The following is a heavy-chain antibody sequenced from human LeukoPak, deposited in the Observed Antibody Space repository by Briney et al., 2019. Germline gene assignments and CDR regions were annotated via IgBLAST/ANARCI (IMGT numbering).Heavy chain of an antibody. CDR2: IYSGGST. V-gene: IGHV3-66*01. J-gene: IGHJ4*02. D-gene: IGHD1-26*01. CDR1: GFTVSSNY. CDR3: ASDGRGAPYYFDY. Sequence: PGGSLRLSCAASGFTVSSNYMSWVRQAPGQGLEWVSVIYSGGSTYYADSVKGRFTVSRDNSKNTLYLQMNSLRAEDTAVYYCASDGRGAPYYFDYWGQGTLVTVSS.